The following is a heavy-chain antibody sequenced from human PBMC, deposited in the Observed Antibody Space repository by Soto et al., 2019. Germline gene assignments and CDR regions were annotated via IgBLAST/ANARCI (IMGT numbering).Heavy chain of an antibody. D-gene: IGHD2-8*02. J-gene: IGHJ4*02. V-gene: IGHV3-30*03. CDR2: ISKDGSVK. CDR3: TGEVASGY. Sequence: QVQLVESGRGVVQPGRSLRLSCAASGFTFSSYGMHWVRQAPGKGLEWVAVISKDGSVKYYADSVKGRFTISRDNSQNTLYLQMNSLGAEDTAVYYCTGEVASGYWGQGTLVTVSS. CDR1: GFTFSSYG.